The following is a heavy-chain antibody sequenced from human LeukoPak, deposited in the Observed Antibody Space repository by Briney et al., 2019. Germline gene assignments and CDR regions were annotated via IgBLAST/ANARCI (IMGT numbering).Heavy chain of an antibody. Sequence: ASVKVSCKASGGTFSSYAISWVRQAPGQGLEWMGWITPNSDGTDYAQKFQGRVTMTRDTSITTAYMELSSLRSDDTAVYYCARSPIGLGFFDYWGQGTLVTVSS. CDR2: ITPNSDGT. D-gene: IGHD7-27*01. J-gene: IGHJ4*02. CDR1: GGTFSSYA. V-gene: IGHV1-2*02. CDR3: ARSPIGLGFFDY.